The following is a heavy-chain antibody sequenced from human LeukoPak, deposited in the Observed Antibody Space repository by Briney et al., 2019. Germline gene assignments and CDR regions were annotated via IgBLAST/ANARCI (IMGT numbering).Heavy chain of an antibody. CDR1: GFTFSDYY. CDR2: ISSSGSTI. V-gene: IGHV3-11*01. J-gene: IGHJ4*02. CDR3: ARVSLAGYHDY. Sequence: GSLRLFCAASGFTFSDYYMSWIRQAPGKGLEWVSYISSSGSTIYYADSVKGRFTISRDNAKNSLYLQMNSLRAEDTAVYYCARVSLAGYHDYWGQGTLVTVSS. D-gene: IGHD6-19*01.